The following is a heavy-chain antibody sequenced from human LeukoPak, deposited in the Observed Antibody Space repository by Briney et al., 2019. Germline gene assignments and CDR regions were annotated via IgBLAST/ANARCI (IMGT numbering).Heavy chain of an antibody. D-gene: IGHD1-26*01. CDR3: ASGSYWYYYYYMDV. V-gene: IGHV3-53*01. CDR2: IYSRGSA. Sequence: PGGSLRLSCAASESTVSSNYMSWFPQAPGKRLEWASGIYSRGSAYYADSVKGRFTISRDNSKNTLYLQMNSLRAEDTAVYYCASGSYWYYYYYMDVWGKGTTVTVSS. CDR1: ESTVSSNY. J-gene: IGHJ6*03.